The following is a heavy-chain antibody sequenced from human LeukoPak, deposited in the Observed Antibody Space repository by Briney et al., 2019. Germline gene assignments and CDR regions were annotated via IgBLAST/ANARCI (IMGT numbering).Heavy chain of an antibody. CDR2: ITGSGGST. Sequence: GGSLRLSCAASGFTFSSYAMSWVRQAPGKGLEWVSAITGSGGSTYYADSVKGRFTISRGNSKNTLYLQMNSLRAEDTAVYYCAKDGVLRFLEWSGGYFDYWGQGTRVTVSS. J-gene: IGHJ4*02. CDR3: AKDGVLRFLEWSGGYFDY. V-gene: IGHV3-23*01. CDR1: GFTFSSYA. D-gene: IGHD3-3*01.